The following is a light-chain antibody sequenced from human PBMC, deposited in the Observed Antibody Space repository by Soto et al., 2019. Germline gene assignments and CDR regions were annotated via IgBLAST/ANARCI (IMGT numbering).Light chain of an antibody. CDR2: HVT. J-gene: IGLJ1*01. Sequence: QSVLTQPASVSGSLGQSITISCSGTSSDVGAYNYVSWYQQYPGKAPKLMIYHVTDRPSGVSNRFSGSKSGNTASLTISGLQAEDEADYYCCSYTTSNTFVFGTGTKDTDL. CDR3: CSYTTSNTFV. CDR1: SSDVGAYNY. V-gene: IGLV2-14*01.